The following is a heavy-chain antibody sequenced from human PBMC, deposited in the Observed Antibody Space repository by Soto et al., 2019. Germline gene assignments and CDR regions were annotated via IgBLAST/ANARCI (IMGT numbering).Heavy chain of an antibody. V-gene: IGHV3-73*02. D-gene: IGHD5-12*01. J-gene: IGHJ4*02. CDR2: IRSKAKSYAT. Sequence: EVQLVESGGGLVQPGGSLTLSCAASGFTFSGSAMHWVRQASGKGLEWVGRIRSKAKSYATAYAASVNGRFTISRDDSRNTAYLQMNSLKTEDTAVYYCTASGYDTFIDYWGQGTLVTVSS. CDR1: GFTFSGSA. CDR3: TASGYDTFIDY.